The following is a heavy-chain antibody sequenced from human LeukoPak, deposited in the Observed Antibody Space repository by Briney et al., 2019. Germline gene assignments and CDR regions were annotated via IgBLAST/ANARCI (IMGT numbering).Heavy chain of an antibody. Sequence: SETLSLTCTVSGGSVRGYYWSWIRQPPGRTLEWIGYIFYSGSTNYNPSLKGRATILVDTSKNQFALKVTSVTAADTAVYYCARHGQTSMVPIDYWGQGTLVTVSS. J-gene: IGHJ4*02. D-gene: IGHD5-18*01. CDR1: GGSVRGYY. CDR2: IFYSGST. CDR3: ARHGQTSMVPIDY. V-gene: IGHV4-59*08.